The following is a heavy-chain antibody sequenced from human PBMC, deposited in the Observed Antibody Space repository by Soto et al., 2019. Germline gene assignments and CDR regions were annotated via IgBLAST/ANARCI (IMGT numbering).Heavy chain of an antibody. Sequence: EVQLVESGGGLVQPGGSLRLSCVASGFTFSSYGIHWVRQAPGKGLEYVSAISSNGGSTYYASSVKGRFTISRDNSKNTVYLQMGSLRAEDMAVYYCAADAFDIWGQGTMVTVSS. V-gene: IGHV3-64*01. J-gene: IGHJ3*02. CDR1: GFTFSSYG. CDR2: ISSNGGST. CDR3: AADAFDI.